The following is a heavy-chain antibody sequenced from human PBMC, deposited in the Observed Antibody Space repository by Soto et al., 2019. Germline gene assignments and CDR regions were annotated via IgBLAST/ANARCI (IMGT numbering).Heavy chain of an antibody. CDR3: ARHGMAVATNWFDP. V-gene: IGHV4-59*08. J-gene: IGHJ5*02. CDR1: GGPISSYY. Sequence: SETLSLTCTVSGGPISSYYWSWIRQPPGKGLEWIGYIYYSGSTNYNPSLKSRVTISVDTSKNQFSLKLSSVTAADTAVYYCARHGMAVATNWFDPWGQGTLVTVSS. CDR2: IYYSGST. D-gene: IGHD5-12*01.